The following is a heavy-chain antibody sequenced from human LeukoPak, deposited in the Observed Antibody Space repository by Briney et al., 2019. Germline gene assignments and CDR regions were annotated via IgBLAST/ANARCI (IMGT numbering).Heavy chain of an antibody. J-gene: IGHJ4*02. Sequence: GGSLRLSCAASGFTFSIYSINWVRQAPGKGLEWVSFITGNSNYIYYADSVKGRFTISRDNAKNSLYLQMNSLRAEDTAVYYCVRAGASSGYYWGQGTLVTVSS. CDR3: VRAGASSGYY. V-gene: IGHV3-21*01. D-gene: IGHD3-22*01. CDR2: ITGNSNYI. CDR1: GFTFSIYS.